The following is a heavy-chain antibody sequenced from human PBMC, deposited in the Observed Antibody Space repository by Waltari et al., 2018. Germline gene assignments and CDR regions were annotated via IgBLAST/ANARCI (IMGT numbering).Heavy chain of an antibody. J-gene: IGHJ5*02. D-gene: IGHD7-27*01. V-gene: IGHV4-39*01. Sequence: QLQLQESGPGLVKPSETLSLTCTVSGGSISSSSYYWGWIRQPPGKGLEWIGSIYYSGSTYYNPSLKSRVTISVDTSKNQFSLKLSSVTAADTAVYYCARWTGDPNWFDPWGQGTLVTVSS. CDR1: GGSISSSSYY. CDR3: ARWTGDPNWFDP. CDR2: IYYSGST.